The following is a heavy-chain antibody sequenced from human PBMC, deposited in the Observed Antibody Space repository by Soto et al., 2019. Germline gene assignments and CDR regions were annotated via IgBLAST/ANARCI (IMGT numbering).Heavy chain of an antibody. V-gene: IGHV1-3*01. CDR2: INAGTGNT. D-gene: IGHD3-3*01. J-gene: IGHJ6*02. Sequence: QVLLVQSGPEVKKPGASVTVSCKASGYTFSNYAMHWVRKAPGQRLEWMGWINAGTGNTRYSQKLQDRVTITWDTTASTAYMEMSSLRSEDTAIYYCARRITAYYYGMDVWGQGTTVTVSS. CDR1: GYTFSNYA. CDR3: ARRITAYYYGMDV.